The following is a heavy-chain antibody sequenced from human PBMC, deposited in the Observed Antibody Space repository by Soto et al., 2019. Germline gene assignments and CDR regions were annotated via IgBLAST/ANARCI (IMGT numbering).Heavy chain of an antibody. CDR3: ARGYDSRAAAPLDY. CDR2: SNNSGST. J-gene: IGHJ4*02. CDR1: GGSISSGGYY. V-gene: IGHV4-31*03. D-gene: IGHD3-22*01. Sequence: PSETLSLTCTVSGGSISSGGYYWSWIRQHPGKGLEWIGYSNNSGSTNYNPSLKRRVTISVDTSKNQFSLKLSSVTAADTAVYYCARGYDSRAAAPLDYWGQGSLVTVSS.